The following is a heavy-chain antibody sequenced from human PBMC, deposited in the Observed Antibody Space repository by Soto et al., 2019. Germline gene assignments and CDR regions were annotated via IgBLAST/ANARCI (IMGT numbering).Heavy chain of an antibody. V-gene: IGHV4-31*03. J-gene: IGHJ5*02. CDR2: IYYSGST. CDR1: GGSISSGGYY. CDR3: ARIARSSSWSGQGNWFDP. D-gene: IGHD6-13*01. Sequence: SDTLSLTCTVSGGSISSGGYYWSWIRQHPGKGLEWIGYIYYSGSTYYNPSLKSRVTISVDTSKNQFSLKLSSVTAADTAVYYCARIARSSSWSGQGNWFDPWGQGTLVTVSS.